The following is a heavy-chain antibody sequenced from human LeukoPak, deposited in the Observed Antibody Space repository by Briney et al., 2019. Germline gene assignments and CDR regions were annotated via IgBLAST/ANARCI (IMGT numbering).Heavy chain of an antibody. J-gene: IGHJ5*02. CDR3: AKDLRGYCSGGSCFSNWFDP. Sequence: PGGSLRLSCAASGFTFSSFGMNWVRQAPGKGLEWVSYISSSSSTIYYADSVKGRFTISRDNSKNTLYLQMSSLRAEDTAVYYCAKDLRGYCSGGSCFSNWFDPWGQGTLVTVSS. CDR2: ISSSSSTI. D-gene: IGHD2-15*01. CDR1: GFTFSSFG. V-gene: IGHV3-48*01.